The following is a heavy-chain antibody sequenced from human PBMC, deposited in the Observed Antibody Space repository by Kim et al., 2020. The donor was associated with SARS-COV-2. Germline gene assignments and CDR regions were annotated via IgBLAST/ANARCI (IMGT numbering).Heavy chain of an antibody. CDR2: ISWNSGNI. CDR1: GFTFDDYA. V-gene: IGHV3-9*01. CDR3: AKDMKIGYYYGMDV. J-gene: IGHJ6*02. Sequence: SLRLSCAASGFTFDDYAMYWVRQAPGKGLGWVSGISWNSGNIGYAESVKGRFSISRDNAKNSLYLQMTSLRAEDTALYYCAKDMKIGYYYGMDVWGQGTTVTVSS. D-gene: IGHD2-21*01.